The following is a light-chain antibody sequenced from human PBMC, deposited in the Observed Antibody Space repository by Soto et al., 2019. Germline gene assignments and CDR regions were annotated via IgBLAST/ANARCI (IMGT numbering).Light chain of an antibody. J-gene: IGLJ1*01. Sequence: QSALTQPASVSGSPGQSITISCTGTSSDVGGYNYVSWYQQHPGKAPKLMIYDVSKRPSGVSNRFSGSKSGNTASLTISGLQAEDEAHYHCCLSERSSPAYVFGTGTKVTVL. CDR3: CLSERSSPAYV. V-gene: IGLV2-23*02. CDR2: DVS. CDR1: SSDVGGYNY.